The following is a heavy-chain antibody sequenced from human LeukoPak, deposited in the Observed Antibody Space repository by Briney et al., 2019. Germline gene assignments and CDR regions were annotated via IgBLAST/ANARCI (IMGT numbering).Heavy chain of an antibody. V-gene: IGHV1-18*01. CDR1: RYTFTRYS. CDR2: ISTYNGNT. CDR3: ARGSDSSGYFGAHSDY. D-gene: IGHD3-22*01. J-gene: IGHJ4*02. Sequence: ASVKVSSKASRYTFTRYSISWVRQAPGHGLVWMGWISTYNGNTNYAQKLQGRGTMTTDTSTSTAYIELRRRRSDDTAVYYWARGSDSSGYFGAHSDYWGQGTLVTVSS.